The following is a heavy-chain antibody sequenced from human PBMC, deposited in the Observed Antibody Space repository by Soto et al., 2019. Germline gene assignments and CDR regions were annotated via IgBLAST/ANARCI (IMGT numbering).Heavy chain of an antibody. CDR3: ARGISMVRGVIITFPYYFDY. D-gene: IGHD3-10*01. V-gene: IGHV4-34*01. Sequence: PSETLSLTCAVYGGSFSGYYWSWIRQPPGKGLEWIGEINHSGSTNYNPSLKSRVTISVDTSKNQFSLKLSSVTAADTAVYYCARGISMVRGVIITFPYYFDYWGQGTLVTVS. CDR2: INHSGST. CDR1: GGSFSGYY. J-gene: IGHJ4*02.